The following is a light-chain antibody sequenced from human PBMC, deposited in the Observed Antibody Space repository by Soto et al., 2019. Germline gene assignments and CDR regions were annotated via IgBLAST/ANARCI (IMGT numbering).Light chain of an antibody. CDR1: QSVSSN. CDR3: QQYGSSGT. CDR2: GAS. J-gene: IGKJ1*01. V-gene: IGKV3-20*01. Sequence: QSAAAVSVSTRERATLSCRPSQSVSSNLAWYQQKPGQAPRLLIYGASNRATGIPDRFSGSGSGTDFTLTISRLEPEDFAVYYCQQYGSSGTFGQGTKVDI.